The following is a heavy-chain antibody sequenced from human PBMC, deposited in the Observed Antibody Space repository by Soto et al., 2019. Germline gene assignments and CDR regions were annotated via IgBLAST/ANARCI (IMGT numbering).Heavy chain of an antibody. D-gene: IGHD1-26*01. CDR2: IWYDGGNK. V-gene: IGHV3-33*01. J-gene: IGHJ5*01. CDR3: ARDALVEATKGGSYWFDS. Sequence: QVQLVESGGGVVQPGKSLRLYCAASGFTFSSYGMNWVRQAPGKGLEWVAVIWYDGGNKYYADSVKGRFTISRAQSNNTVYLQMNSLRVEDTAVYYCARDALVEATKGGSYWFDSWGQGTLVTVSS. CDR1: GFTFSSYG.